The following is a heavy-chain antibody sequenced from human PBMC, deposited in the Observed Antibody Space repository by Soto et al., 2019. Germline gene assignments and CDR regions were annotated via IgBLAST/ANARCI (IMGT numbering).Heavy chain of an antibody. CDR2: IWYDGSNK. V-gene: IGHV3-33*01. CDR1: GFTFSSYG. CDR3: ASRYQLPPGNDAFDI. Sequence: QVQLVESGGGVVQPGRSLRLSCAASGFTFSSYGMHWVRQAPGKGLEWVAVIWYDGSNKYYADSVKGRFTISRDNSKNTLYLQRNSLRAEDTAVYYCASRYQLPPGNDAFDIWGQGTMVTVSS. D-gene: IGHD2-2*01. J-gene: IGHJ3*02.